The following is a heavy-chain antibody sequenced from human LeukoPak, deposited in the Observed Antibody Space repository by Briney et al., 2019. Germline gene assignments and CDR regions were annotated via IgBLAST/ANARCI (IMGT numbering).Heavy chain of an antibody. D-gene: IGHD6-19*01. CDR1: GGSISSHY. V-gene: IGHV4-59*11. Sequence: SETLSLTCTVSGGSISSHYWNWIRQPPGKGLEWIGYIFYTGSTDYNPSLKSRVSMSVDTSKDQFSLNLSSVTAADTALYYCAREGAVAGRGYYFDLWGRATPVTVSS. J-gene: IGHJ2*01. CDR3: AREGAVAGRGYYFDL. CDR2: IFYTGST.